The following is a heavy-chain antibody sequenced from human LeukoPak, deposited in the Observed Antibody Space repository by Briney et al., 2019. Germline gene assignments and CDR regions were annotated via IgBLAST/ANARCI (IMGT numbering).Heavy chain of an antibody. Sequence: SVKVSCKASGGTFSSYAISWVRQAPGQGLEWMEGIIPIFGTANYAQKFQGRVTITADESTSTAYMELSSLRSEDTAVYYCARDRLGYCSSTSCYQYWYFDLWGRGTLVTVSS. D-gene: IGHD2-2*01. CDR1: GGTFSSYA. CDR2: IIPIFGTA. CDR3: ARDRLGYCSSTSCYQYWYFDL. V-gene: IGHV1-69*13. J-gene: IGHJ2*01.